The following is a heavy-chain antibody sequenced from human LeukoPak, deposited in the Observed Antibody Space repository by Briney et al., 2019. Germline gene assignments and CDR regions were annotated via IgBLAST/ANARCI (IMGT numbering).Heavy chain of an antibody. Sequence: GGSLRLSCAASGFTFSSYGMHWVRQAPGNGLEWVAVIWYDGSNKYYADSVKGRFTISRDNSKNTLYLQMNSLRAEDTAVYYCARDRRYSSGWYGVVLGYWGQGTLVTVSS. D-gene: IGHD6-19*01. V-gene: IGHV3-33*01. CDR1: GFTFSSYG. CDR2: IWYDGSNK. CDR3: ARDRRYSSGWYGVVLGY. J-gene: IGHJ4*02.